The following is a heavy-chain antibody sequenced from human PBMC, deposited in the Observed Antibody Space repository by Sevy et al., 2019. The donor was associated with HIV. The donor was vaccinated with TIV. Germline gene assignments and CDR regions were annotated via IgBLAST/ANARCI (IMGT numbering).Heavy chain of an antibody. V-gene: IGHV4-34*01. Sequence: LLQLRRPCPSPALSMVGPSVVTTGAGSASPQGRGWSGLGEINHSGSTNYNPSLKSRVTISVDTSKNQFSLKLSSVTAADTAVYYCARGRSGWYWGFDYWGQGTLVTVSS. CDR3: ARGRSGWYWGFDY. CDR1: VGPSVVTT. J-gene: IGHJ4*02. CDR2: INHSGST. D-gene: IGHD6-19*01.